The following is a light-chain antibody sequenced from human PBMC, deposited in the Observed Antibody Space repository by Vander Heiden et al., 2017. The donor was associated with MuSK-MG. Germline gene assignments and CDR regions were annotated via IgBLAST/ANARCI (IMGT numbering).Light chain of an antibody. CDR1: ETISTY. CDR2: SIS. V-gene: IGKV1-39*01. J-gene: IGKJ4*01. Sequence: DIQMTQSPNSLSASVGDRVIITCRASETISTYLNWYQQRPGKAPQLLIYSISTLERGVPSRFRGGRSGTDFTLTISSLQPEDFATYYCQQAFRTPLTFGGGTKVDVK. CDR3: QQAFRTPLT.